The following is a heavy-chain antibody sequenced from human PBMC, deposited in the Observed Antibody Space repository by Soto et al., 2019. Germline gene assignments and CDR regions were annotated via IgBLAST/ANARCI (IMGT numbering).Heavy chain of an antibody. CDR2: VERYGSEK. V-gene: IGHV3-7*03. CDR1: GFMFGSYW. D-gene: IGHD5-12*01. Sequence: EVQLVESGGGLVQPGGSLRLSCTASGFMFGSYWMTWVRHGPGKGLQWVANVERYGSEKYYVDSVKGRFTISRDNADNSVFLDLNNLRIDDTDIYCCARVRDTGYEIDYWGQGALVTVSS. J-gene: IGHJ4*02. CDR3: ARVRDTGYEIDY.